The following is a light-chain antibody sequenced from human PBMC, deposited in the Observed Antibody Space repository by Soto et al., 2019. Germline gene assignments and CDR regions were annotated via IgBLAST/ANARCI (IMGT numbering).Light chain of an antibody. Sequence: SYELTQPPSVSVSPGQTATIPCSGDKLGDKYACWYQQKPGQSPVLVIYENNQRPSGIPERFSGSNSGNTATLTISGTQTMDEADYYCQTWDSSASYVFGTGTKLTVL. CDR1: KLGDKY. CDR3: QTWDSSASYV. J-gene: IGLJ1*01. V-gene: IGLV3-1*01. CDR2: ENN.